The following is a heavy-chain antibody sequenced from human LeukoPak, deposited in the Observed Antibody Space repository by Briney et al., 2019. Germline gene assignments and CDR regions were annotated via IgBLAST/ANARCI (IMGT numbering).Heavy chain of an antibody. J-gene: IGHJ4*02. Sequence: PSETLSLTCTVSGVSFSSSGYYWGWLRQPPGKGLEWIGSIYYSGSTYYNPSLKSRVTISVDTSKNQFSLKLSSVTAEDTAVYYCARHYSSGWDYFDYWGQGTLVTVSS. CDR2: IYYSGST. CDR1: GVSFSSSGYY. CDR3: ARHYSSGWDYFDY. V-gene: IGHV4-39*01. D-gene: IGHD6-19*01.